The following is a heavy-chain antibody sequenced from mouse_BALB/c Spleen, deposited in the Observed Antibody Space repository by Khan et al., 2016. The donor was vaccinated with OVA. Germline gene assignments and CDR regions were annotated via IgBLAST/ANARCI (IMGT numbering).Heavy chain of an antibody. V-gene: IGHV1-7*01. CDR1: GYTFTTYW. Sequence: QVQLQQSGAELAKPGASVKMSCKASGYTFTTYWLHWVKQRPGQGLDWIGYINPTSGYTDYNEKFKDKATLSADKSSSTAYMQLSSLTSEDSAVDYCTRDRIDYWGQGTTLTVSS. CDR3: TRDRIDY. J-gene: IGHJ2*01. CDR2: INPTSGYT.